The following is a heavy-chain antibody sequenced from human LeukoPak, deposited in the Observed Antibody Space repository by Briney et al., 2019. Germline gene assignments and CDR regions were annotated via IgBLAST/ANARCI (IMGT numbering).Heavy chain of an antibody. J-gene: IGHJ4*02. CDR2: INHSGST. D-gene: IGHD5-24*01. CDR1: GGSFSGYY. V-gene: IGHV4-34*01. CDR3: ARIRRDGYSSYFDY. Sequence: SETLSLTCAVYGGSFSGYYWSWIRQPPGKGLEWIGEINHSGSTNYNPSLKSRVTISVDTSKNQFSLKLSSVTAADTAVYYCARIRRDGYSSYFDYWGQGTLVTVSS.